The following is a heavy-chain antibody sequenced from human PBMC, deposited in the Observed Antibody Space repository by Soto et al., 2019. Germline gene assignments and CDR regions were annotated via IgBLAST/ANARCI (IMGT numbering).Heavy chain of an antibody. CDR1: GFTFISYS. V-gene: IGHV3-21*01. CDR3: ARDRSSSSMDYYYGMDV. D-gene: IGHD6-6*01. Sequence: PWGSLRLSCAASGFTFISYSISFFGHSPLKWLEWVSSISSSSSYIYYADSVKGRFTISRDKSKNTLYLQMNSLRAEDTAVYYCARDRSSSSMDYYYGMDVWGQGTLVTVSS. CDR2: ISSSSSYI. J-gene: IGHJ6*02.